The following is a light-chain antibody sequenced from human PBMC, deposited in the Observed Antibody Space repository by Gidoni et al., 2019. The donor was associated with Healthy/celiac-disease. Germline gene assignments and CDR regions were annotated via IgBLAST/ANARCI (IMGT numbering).Light chain of an antibody. J-gene: IGKJ1*01. CDR1: QGISNY. Sequence: DIQITQSPSSLSASVGDRVTITCRASQGISNYLAWYQQKPGKVPKLLIYAASTLQSGVPSRFSGSGSGTDFTLTISSLQPGDVATYYCQKYNSAPWTFXQXTKVEIK. CDR2: AAS. V-gene: IGKV1-27*01. CDR3: QKYNSAPWT.